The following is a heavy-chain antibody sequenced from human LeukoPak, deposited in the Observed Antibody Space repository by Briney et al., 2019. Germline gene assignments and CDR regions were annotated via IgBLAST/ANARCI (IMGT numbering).Heavy chain of an antibody. V-gene: IGHV4-39*07. CDR2: IYYSGST. CDR3: ARATYYYDSSGYLGEYYFDY. CDR1: GGSISSSSYY. J-gene: IGHJ4*02. Sequence: SDTLSLTCTVSGGSISSSSYYWGWIRQPPGKGPEWIGSIYYSGSTNYNPSLKSRVTISLDTCKNQFSLKLSSVTAADTAVYYCARATYYYDSSGYLGEYYFDYWGQGTLVTVSS. D-gene: IGHD3-22*01.